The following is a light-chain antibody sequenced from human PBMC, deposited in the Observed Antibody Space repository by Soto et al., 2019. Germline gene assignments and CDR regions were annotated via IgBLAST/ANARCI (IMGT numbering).Light chain of an antibody. CDR2: NVY. V-gene: IGLV2-14*03. J-gene: IGLJ2*01. Sequence: QSALTQPTSVSGSPGQSITISCTGTSSDVGGYNFVSWYQQHPGKAPKLMLYNVYDRPSGISHRFSGSRSGNTASLTISGLQAEDEAHYYCNSYTSSSTLVFAGGTKLTVL. CDR1: SSDVGGYNF. CDR3: NSYTSSSTLV.